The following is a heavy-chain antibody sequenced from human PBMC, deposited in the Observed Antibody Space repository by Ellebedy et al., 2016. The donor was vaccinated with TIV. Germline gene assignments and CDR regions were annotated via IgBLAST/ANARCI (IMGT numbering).Heavy chain of an antibody. D-gene: IGHD3-10*01. Sequence: AASVKVSCKVSGYTLTELSMHWVRQAPGKGLEWMGGFDPEDGETIYAQKFQGRVTMTEDTSTDTAYMELSSLRSEDTAVYYCATLITMVRGASFDYWGQGTLVTVSS. CDR3: ATLITMVRGASFDY. V-gene: IGHV1-24*01. CDR1: GYTLTELS. J-gene: IGHJ4*02. CDR2: FDPEDGET.